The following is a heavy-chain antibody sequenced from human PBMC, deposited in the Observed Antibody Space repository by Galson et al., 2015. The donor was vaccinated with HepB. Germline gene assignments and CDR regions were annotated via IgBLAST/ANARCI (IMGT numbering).Heavy chain of an antibody. J-gene: IGHJ4*02. Sequence: SLRLSCAASGFTFSSYSMNWVRQAPGKGLEWVSYISSSSSTIYYADSVKGRSTISRDNAKNSLYLQMNSLRAEDTAVYYCARDELDYDILTGYYQGHFFDYWGQGTLVTVSS. CDR1: GFTFSSYS. CDR2: ISSSSSTI. D-gene: IGHD3-9*01. V-gene: IGHV3-48*01. CDR3: ARDELDYDILTGYYQGHFFDY.